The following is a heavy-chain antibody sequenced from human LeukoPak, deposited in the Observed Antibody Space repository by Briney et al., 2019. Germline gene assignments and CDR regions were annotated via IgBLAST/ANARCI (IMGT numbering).Heavy chain of an antibody. CDR3: ARSWSSSSWELG. D-gene: IGHD6-6*01. V-gene: IGHV4-38-2*02. Sequence: PSETLSLTCTVSGYSISSGYYWGWIRQPPGKGLEWIGSIYHSGSTYYNPSLKSRVTISVDTSKNQFSLKLSSVTAADTAVHYCARSWSSSSWELGWGWGTLVTVSS. CDR2: IYHSGST. J-gene: IGHJ4*02. CDR1: GYSISSGYY.